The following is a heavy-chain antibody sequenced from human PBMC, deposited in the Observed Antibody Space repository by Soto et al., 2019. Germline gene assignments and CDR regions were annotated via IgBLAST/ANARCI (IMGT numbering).Heavy chain of an antibody. Sequence: ASVKVSCKASGYTFTSYGISWVRQAPGQGLEWMGWISAYNGNTNYAQKLQGRVTMTTDTSTSTAYMERRSLRSDDTAVYYCARDSGYHCGGDCILTGGSGAFDIWGQGTMVTVSS. V-gene: IGHV1-18*01. D-gene: IGHD2-21*01. CDR3: ARDSGYHCGGDCILTGGSGAFDI. J-gene: IGHJ3*02. CDR2: ISAYNGNT. CDR1: GYTFTSYG.